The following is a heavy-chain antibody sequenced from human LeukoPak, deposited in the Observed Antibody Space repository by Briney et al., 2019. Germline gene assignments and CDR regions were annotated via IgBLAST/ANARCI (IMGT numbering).Heavy chain of an antibody. Sequence: PGRSLRLSCAASGFTFSSYGMHWVRQAPGKGLEWVAVIWYDGSNKYYADSVKGRFTISRDNSKNTLYLQMNSLRAEDTAVYYCAKEAFEERCSGGSYYSGYYYYMDVWGKGTTVTVSS. V-gene: IGHV3-33*06. CDR2: IWYDGSNK. CDR3: AKEAFEERCSGGSYYSGYYYYMDV. J-gene: IGHJ6*03. CDR1: GFTFSSYG. D-gene: IGHD2-15*01.